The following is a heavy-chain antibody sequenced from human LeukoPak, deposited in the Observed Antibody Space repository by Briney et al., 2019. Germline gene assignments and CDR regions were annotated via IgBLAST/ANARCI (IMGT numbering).Heavy chain of an antibody. J-gene: IGHJ3*02. Sequence: ASVKASCKASGYTFTGYYMHWVRQAPGQGLEWMGWINPNSGGTNYAQKFQGRVTMTRDTSISTAYMELSRLRSDDTAVYYCAPRRSRSTGAFDIWGQGTMVTVSS. CDR2: INPNSGGT. CDR1: GYTFTGYY. D-gene: IGHD3-10*01. V-gene: IGHV1-2*02. CDR3: APRRSRSTGAFDI.